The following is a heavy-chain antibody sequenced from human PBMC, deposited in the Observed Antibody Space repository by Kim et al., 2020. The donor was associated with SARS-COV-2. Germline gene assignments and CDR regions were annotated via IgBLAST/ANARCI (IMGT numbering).Heavy chain of an antibody. CDR1: GFTFSTYW. CDR3: TRSISH. D-gene: IGHD3-10*01. Sequence: GGSLRLSCAASGFTFSTYWMTWVRQAPGKGLEWVATVTQDGREKYYVDSVKGRFTISRDNAKNLMYLQMNSLRAEDTAAYYCTRSISHWGQGTLVPGTS. V-gene: IGHV3-7*03. J-gene: IGHJ4*02. CDR2: VTQDGREK.